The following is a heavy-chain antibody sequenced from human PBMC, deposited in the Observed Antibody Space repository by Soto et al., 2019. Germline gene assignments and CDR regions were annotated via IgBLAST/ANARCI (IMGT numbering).Heavy chain of an antibody. J-gene: IGHJ4*02. CDR3: AKALTGLSSSDFEGGSYYGSGRSFFRDY. D-gene: IGHD3-10*01. Sequence: PGGSLRLSCAASGFTFSSYAMSWVRQAPGKGLEWVSAISGSGGSTYYADSVKGRFTISRDNSKNTLYLQMNSLRAEDTAVYYCAKALTGLSSSDFEGGSYYGSGRSFFRDYWGQGTLVTVSS. CDR1: GFTFSSYA. V-gene: IGHV3-23*01. CDR2: ISGSGGST.